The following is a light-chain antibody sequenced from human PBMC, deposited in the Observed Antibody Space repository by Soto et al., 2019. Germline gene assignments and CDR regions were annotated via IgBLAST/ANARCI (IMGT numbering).Light chain of an antibody. Sequence: DIQMTQSPSSLSASAGDRVTITCRASQSISNYLNWFQQKPGKAPNLLIYGASSLQSGVPSRFSGGGSGTDFTRTISSLQPEDFATYYCQQSYSTPWTFGQGTKVEIK. CDR1: QSISNY. J-gene: IGKJ1*01. CDR3: QQSYSTPWT. CDR2: GAS. V-gene: IGKV1-39*01.